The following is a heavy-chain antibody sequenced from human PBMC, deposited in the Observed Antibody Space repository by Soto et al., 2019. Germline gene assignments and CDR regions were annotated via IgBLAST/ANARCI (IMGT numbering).Heavy chain of an antibody. Sequence: QVQLVESGGGVVQPGRSLRLSCAASGFTFSNYGMQWVRQAPGKGLEWVTVISYDGSNKYYADSVKGRFTISRDNSKNTVYLQLSSLRPEDTAVYYCVGGRYFGDYWGQGALVTVSS. J-gene: IGHJ4*02. CDR2: ISYDGSNK. CDR3: VGGRYFGDY. D-gene: IGHD2-21*02. CDR1: GFTFSNYG. V-gene: IGHV3-30*03.